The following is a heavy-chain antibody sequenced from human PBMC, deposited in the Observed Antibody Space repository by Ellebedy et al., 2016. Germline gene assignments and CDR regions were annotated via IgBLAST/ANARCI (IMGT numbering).Heavy chain of an antibody. V-gene: IGHV3-23*01. Sequence: ESLKISXAASGFISKTYVLSWVRQAPGEGLEWVSTLSGSGPKTYYADSVQGRFTISRDNSKSTLYLQMNSLRAEDTAVYYCAKHETDGDYYFDLWGRGTLVTVSS. J-gene: IGHJ2*01. CDR3: AKHETDGDYYFDL. D-gene: IGHD2-21*01. CDR2: LSGSGPKT. CDR1: GFISKTYV.